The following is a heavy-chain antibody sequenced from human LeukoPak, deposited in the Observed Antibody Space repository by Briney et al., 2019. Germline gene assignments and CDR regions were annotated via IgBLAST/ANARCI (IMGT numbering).Heavy chain of an antibody. CDR2: ISYDGSNK. V-gene: IGHV3-30*03. CDR3: ATLVADPSYGMDV. D-gene: IGHD6-19*01. Sequence: GGSLRLSCAASGFTFSNYYMSWIRQAPGKGLEWVAVISYDGSNKYYADSVKGRFTISRDNSKNTLYLQMNSLRAEDTAVYYCATLVADPSYGMDVWGKGTTVTVSS. CDR1: GFTFSNYY. J-gene: IGHJ6*04.